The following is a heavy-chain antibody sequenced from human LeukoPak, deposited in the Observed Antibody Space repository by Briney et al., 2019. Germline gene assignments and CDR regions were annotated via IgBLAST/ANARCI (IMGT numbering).Heavy chain of an antibody. CDR1: GFTFSSYW. CDR2: IKQDGSEK. CDR3: AREGVGSGYLEYYMDV. V-gene: IGHV3-7*03. Sequence: QAGGSLRLSCAASGFTFSSYWMSWVRQAPGKGLEWVANIKQDGSEKYYVDSVKGRFTISRDNAKNSLYLQMNSLRAEDTAVYYCAREGVGSGYLEYYMDVWGKGTTVTISS. D-gene: IGHD3-22*01. J-gene: IGHJ6*03.